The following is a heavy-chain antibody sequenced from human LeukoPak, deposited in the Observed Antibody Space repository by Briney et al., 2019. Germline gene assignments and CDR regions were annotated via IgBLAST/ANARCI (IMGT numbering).Heavy chain of an antibody. Sequence: GGSLRLSCAGSGFTFRSYSMNWVRQAPGKGLEWVSYISSSSGTIYYADSVKGRFTISRDNAKNSLYLQMNSLRAEDTAVYYCARGGSYYNEAFDIWGQGTMVTASS. V-gene: IGHV3-48*01. CDR3: ARGGSYYNEAFDI. D-gene: IGHD1-26*01. J-gene: IGHJ3*02. CDR2: ISSSSGTI. CDR1: GFTFRSYS.